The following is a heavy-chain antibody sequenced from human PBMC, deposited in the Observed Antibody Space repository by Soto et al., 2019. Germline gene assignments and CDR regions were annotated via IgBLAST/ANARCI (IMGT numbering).Heavy chain of an antibody. Sequence: SETLSLTCTVSGGSISSYYWSWIRQPPGKGLEWIGYIYYSGSTNYNPSLKSRVTISVDTSKNQFSLKLSSVTAADTAVYYCARLRSGYHLDYLDYWGQGTLVTVSS. CDR2: IYYSGST. CDR1: GGSISSYY. CDR3: ARLRSGYHLDYLDY. V-gene: IGHV4-59*08. D-gene: IGHD5-12*01. J-gene: IGHJ4*02.